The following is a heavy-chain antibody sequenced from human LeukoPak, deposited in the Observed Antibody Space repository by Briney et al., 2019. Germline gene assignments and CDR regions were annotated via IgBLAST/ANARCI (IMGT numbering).Heavy chain of an antibody. CDR2: ISAYNGNT. CDR1: GYTFTSYG. Sequence: ASVKVSCKASGYTFTSYGISWVRQAPGQGLEWMGWISAYNGNTNYAQKLQGRVTMTTDTSTSTAYMELRSLRSDDTAVYYCARDEPAAGPGYFDYWGQGTLVTVSS. CDR3: ARDEPAAGPGYFDY. J-gene: IGHJ4*02. D-gene: IGHD6-13*01. V-gene: IGHV1-18*01.